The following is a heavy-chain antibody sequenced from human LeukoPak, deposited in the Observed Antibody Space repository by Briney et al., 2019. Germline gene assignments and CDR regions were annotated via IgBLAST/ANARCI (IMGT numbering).Heavy chain of an antibody. J-gene: IGHJ5*02. CDR2: IYHSGST. CDR3: ARVRGSYYWFDP. CDR1: GYSISSGYY. Sequence: SETLSLTCIVSGYSISSGYYWGWIRQPPGKGLEWIGSIYHSGSTYYNPSLKSRVTISVDTSKNQFSLKLSSVTAADTAVYYCARVRGSYYWFDPWGQGTLVTVSS. V-gene: IGHV4-38-2*02. D-gene: IGHD1-26*01.